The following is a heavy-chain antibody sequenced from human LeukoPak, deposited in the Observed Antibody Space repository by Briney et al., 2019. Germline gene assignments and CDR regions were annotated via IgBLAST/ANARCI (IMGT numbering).Heavy chain of an antibody. CDR3: ARSILRYYFDSSGYYPYYFDY. J-gene: IGHJ4*02. CDR2: IHTSGST. D-gene: IGHD3-22*01. Sequence: SETLSLTCIVSGGSISSGSYYWSWIRQPAGKGLEWIGRIHTSGSTNYNPSLKSRVTISVDTSKNQFSLKLSSVTAADTAVYYCARSILRYYFDSSGYYPYYFDYWGQGMLVTVSS. CDR1: GGSISSGSYY. V-gene: IGHV4-61*02.